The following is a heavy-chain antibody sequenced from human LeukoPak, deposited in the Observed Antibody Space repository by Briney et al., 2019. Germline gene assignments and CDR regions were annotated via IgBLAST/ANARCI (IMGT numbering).Heavy chain of an antibody. D-gene: IGHD2-8*02. CDR1: VGSFNDYY. CDR2: INHSGRA. V-gene: IGHV4-34*01. J-gene: IGHJ6*02. CDR3: ARGLVEYDYAGGNFFRWARPHGYGMDV. Sequence: PSETLSLTCAVYVGSFNDYYWSWIRQSPGKGLEWIAEINHSGRANYNPSLKSRVTLSVDTSKNQFSLKLTSMTAADSAVYYCARGLVEYDYAGGNFFRWARPHGYGMDVWGQGTTVTVFS.